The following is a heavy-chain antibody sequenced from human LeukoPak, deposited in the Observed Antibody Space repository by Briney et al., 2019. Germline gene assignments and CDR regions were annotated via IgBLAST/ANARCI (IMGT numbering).Heavy chain of an antibody. J-gene: IGHJ6*02. V-gene: IGHV3-48*03. D-gene: IGHD3-10*01. CDR3: ARGGGSGSYGVYYGMDV. Sequence: PGGSLKLSCAASGFTFSSYEMNWVRQAPGKGLEWVSYISSSGSTIYYADSVKGRFTISRDNAKNSLYLQMNSLRAEDTAVYYCARGGGSGSYGVYYGMDVWGQGTTVTVSS. CDR2: ISSSGSTI. CDR1: GFTFSSYE.